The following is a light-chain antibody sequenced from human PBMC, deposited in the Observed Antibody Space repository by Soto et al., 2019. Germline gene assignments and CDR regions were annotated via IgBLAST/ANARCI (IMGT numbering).Light chain of an antibody. CDR3: SSYTSSSTYD. V-gene: IGLV2-14*01. Sequence: QSALTQPACVSGSPGQSITISCTETSSDVGGYNYVSWYQQHPGKAPKLMIYDVSNRPSGVSNRFSGSKSGNTASLTISGLQAEDESDYYCSSYTSSSTYDFGTGTKLTVL. CDR2: DVS. J-gene: IGLJ1*01. CDR1: SSDVGGYNY.